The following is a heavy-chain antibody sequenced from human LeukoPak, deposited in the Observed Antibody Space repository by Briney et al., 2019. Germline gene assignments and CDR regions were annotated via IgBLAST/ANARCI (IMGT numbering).Heavy chain of an antibody. J-gene: IGHJ4*02. V-gene: IGHV3-21*01. CDR2: ISSSSSYI. CDR1: GFSFSTHA. Sequence: PGGSLRLSCAASGFSFSTHAMTWVRRAPGKGLEWVSSISSSSSYIYYADSVKGRFTISRDNAKNSLYLQMNSLRAEDTAVYYCARWTTVVSKPGFDWGQGTLVTVSS. CDR3: ARWTTVVSKPGFD. D-gene: IGHD4-23*01.